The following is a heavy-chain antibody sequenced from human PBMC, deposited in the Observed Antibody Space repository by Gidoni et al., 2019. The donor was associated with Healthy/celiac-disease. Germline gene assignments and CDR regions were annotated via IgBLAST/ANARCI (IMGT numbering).Heavy chain of an antibody. CDR2: IYYSGST. J-gene: IGHJ6*02. CDR3: ARAFGGDYCMDV. V-gene: IGHV4-39*01. Sequence: TVSDGSISSSSYYWGWIRQPPGKGLEWIGSIYYSGSTYYNPSLKSRVTISVDTSKNQFSLKLSSVTAADTAVYYCARAFGGDYCMDVWGQGTTVTVSS. CDR1: DGSISSSSYY. D-gene: IGHD3-16*01.